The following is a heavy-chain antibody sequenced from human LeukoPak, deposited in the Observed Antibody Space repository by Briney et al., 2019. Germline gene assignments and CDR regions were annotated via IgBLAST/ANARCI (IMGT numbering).Heavy chain of an antibody. D-gene: IGHD1-26*01. CDR1: GFTFSSYW. CDR2: IKQDGSEK. Sequence: GGSLRLSCAASGFTFSSYWMSWVRQAPGKGLEWVANIKQDGSEKYYVDSVKGRFTISRDNAKNSLYLQMNSLRAEDTAVYYCARDGIIVGAQGFDYWGQGTLVTVSS. V-gene: IGHV3-7*01. CDR3: ARDGIIVGAQGFDY. J-gene: IGHJ4*02.